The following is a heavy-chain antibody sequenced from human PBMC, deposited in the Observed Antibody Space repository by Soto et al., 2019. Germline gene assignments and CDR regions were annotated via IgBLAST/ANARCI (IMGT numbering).Heavy chain of an antibody. Sequence: ASVKVSCKVSGYTLTELSMHWVRQAPGKGLEWMGGFDPEDGETIYAQKFQGRVTMTEDTSTDTAYMELSSLRSEDTAVYYCATGVAVAGRIVGPERGWFDPWGQGTLVTVSS. D-gene: IGHD6-19*01. CDR2: FDPEDGET. CDR1: GYTLTELS. CDR3: ATGVAVAGRIVGPERGWFDP. J-gene: IGHJ5*02. V-gene: IGHV1-24*01.